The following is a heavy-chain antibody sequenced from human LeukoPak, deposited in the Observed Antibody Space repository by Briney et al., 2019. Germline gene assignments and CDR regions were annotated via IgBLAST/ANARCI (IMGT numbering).Heavy chain of an antibody. V-gene: IGHV1-69*13. CDR2: IIPIFGTA. CDR3: ASAIGDYGGNIDY. CDR1: GGTFSSYA. Sequence: SVKVSCKASGGTFSSYAISWVRQAPGQGLEWMGEIIPIFGTANYAQKFQGRVTITADESTSTAYMELSSLRSEDTAVYYCASAIGDYGGNIDYWGQETLVTVSS. D-gene: IGHD4-23*01. J-gene: IGHJ4*02.